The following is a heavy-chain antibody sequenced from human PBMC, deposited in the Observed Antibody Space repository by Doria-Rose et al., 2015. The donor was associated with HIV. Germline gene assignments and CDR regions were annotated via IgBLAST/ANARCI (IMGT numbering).Heavy chain of an antibody. Sequence: VQLQESGGGLVQPGGSLRLSCAASGFTFSDHYMDWVRQAPGKGLEWVGRSKTRVTSYTTEDAASVKGRFTISRDGSENSLYLQMNSLKTEDTAVYHCATWISGSYNYWGQGTLVTVSS. J-gene: IGHJ4*02. CDR3: ATWISGSYNY. D-gene: IGHD1-26*01. V-gene: IGHV3-72*01. CDR1: GFTFSDHY. CDR2: SKTRVTSYTT.